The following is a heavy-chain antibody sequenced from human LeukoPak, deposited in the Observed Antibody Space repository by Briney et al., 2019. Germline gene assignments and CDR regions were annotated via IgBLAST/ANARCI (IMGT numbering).Heavy chain of an antibody. CDR3: ARGGILTGYYPLDY. V-gene: IGHV3-48*03. D-gene: IGHD3-9*01. CDR2: ISSSGSTI. J-gene: IGHJ4*02. Sequence: GGSLRLSCAASGFTFSSYEMNWVRQAPGKGLEWVSYISSSGSTIYYADSVKGRFTISRDNAKNSLYLRMNSLRAEDTAVYYCARGGILTGYYPLDYWGQGTLVTVSS. CDR1: GFTFSSYE.